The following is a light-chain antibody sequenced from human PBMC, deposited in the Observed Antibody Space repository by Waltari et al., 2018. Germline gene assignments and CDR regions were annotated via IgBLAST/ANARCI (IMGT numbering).Light chain of an antibody. Sequence: DIQMTKSPSSLSASVGDRVTITCRTSQGVSNSLAWYQQKPGKAPKLLLFAASRLESGVPSRFSGFGSGTDFTLTISSLQPEDFATYYCQQYYSTERLTFGGGTKVEIK. V-gene: IGKV1-NL1*01. CDR2: AAS. CDR1: QGVSNS. CDR3: QQYYSTERLT. J-gene: IGKJ4*01.